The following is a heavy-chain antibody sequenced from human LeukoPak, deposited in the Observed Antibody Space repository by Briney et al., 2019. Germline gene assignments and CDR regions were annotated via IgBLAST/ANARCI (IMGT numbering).Heavy chain of an antibody. CDR3: ARDIIGSIAATEDWFDP. CDR2: IYSGGST. Sequence: GGSLRLSCAASGFTVSSNYMCWVRQAPGKGLEWVSVIYSGGSTYYADSVKGRFTISRDNSKNTLYLQMNSQRAEDTAVYYCARDIIGSIAATEDWFDPWGQGTLVTVSS. D-gene: IGHD6-6*01. CDR1: GFTVSSNY. J-gene: IGHJ5*02. V-gene: IGHV3-66*02.